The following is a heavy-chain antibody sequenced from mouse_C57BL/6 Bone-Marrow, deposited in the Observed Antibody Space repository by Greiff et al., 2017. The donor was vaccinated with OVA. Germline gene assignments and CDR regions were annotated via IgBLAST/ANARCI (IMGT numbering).Heavy chain of an antibody. J-gene: IGHJ3*01. CDR1: GYSFTDYH. Sequence: VPLQQSGPELVKPGASVKISCKASGYSFTDYHMNWVKQSNGKSLEWIGVINPNYGTTSYNQKFKGKATLTVDQSSSTAYMQHNSLTSEDSAVYYCARRDYYGSPFAYWGQGTLVTVSA. CDR2: INPNYGTT. V-gene: IGHV1-39*01. CDR3: ARRDYYGSPFAY. D-gene: IGHD1-1*01.